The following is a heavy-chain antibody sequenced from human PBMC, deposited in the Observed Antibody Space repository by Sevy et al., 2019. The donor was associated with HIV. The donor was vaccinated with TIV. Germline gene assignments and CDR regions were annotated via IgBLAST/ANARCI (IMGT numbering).Heavy chain of an antibody. D-gene: IGHD6-19*01. V-gene: IGHV3-23*01. CDR2: ISGSGGST. CDR3: AKDTDQRLVMFFDY. CDR1: GFTFSSYA. J-gene: IGHJ4*02. Sequence: GGSLRLSCAASGFTFSSYAMSWVRQAPGKGLEWVSAISGSGGSTYYADSVKGRFTISRDNSKNTLYLQMNSLRVEDTAVYYCAKDTDQRLVMFFDYWGQGTMVLVSS.